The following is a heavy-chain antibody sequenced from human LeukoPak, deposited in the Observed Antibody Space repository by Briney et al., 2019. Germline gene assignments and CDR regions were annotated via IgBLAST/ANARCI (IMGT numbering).Heavy chain of an antibody. CDR3: ASHWAQQLVSDY. CDR2: ISYDGRNK. CDR1: GFTFSSYG. D-gene: IGHD6-13*01. V-gene: IGHV3-30*03. Sequence: GGSRRLSCAASGFTFSSYGMHWVRQAPGKGLEWVAVISYDGRNKYYADSVKGRFTISRDNSKNTLYLQMNSLRVEDTAVYYCASHWAQQLVSDYWGQGTLVTVSS. J-gene: IGHJ4*02.